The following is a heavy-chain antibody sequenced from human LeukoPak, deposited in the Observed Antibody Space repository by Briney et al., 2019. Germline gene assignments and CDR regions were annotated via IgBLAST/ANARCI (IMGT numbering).Heavy chain of an antibody. J-gene: IGHJ4*02. CDR1: GFTFSSYA. D-gene: IGHD2-15*01. V-gene: IGHV3-23*01. Sequence: GGSLRLSCAASGFTFSSYAMSWVRQAPGKGLEWVSAISGSGGSTYYADSVKGRFTISRDNSKNTLYLRMNSLRAEDTAVYYCAKDRRGYCSGGSCYPLDYWGQGTLVTVSS. CDR3: AKDRRGYCSGGSCYPLDY. CDR2: ISGSGGST.